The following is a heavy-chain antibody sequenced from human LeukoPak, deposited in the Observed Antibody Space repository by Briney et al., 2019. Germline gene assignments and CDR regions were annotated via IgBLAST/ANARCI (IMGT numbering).Heavy chain of an antibody. CDR1: GYTFTGYY. CDR3: ARAPAYSSSAILDFFHY. CDR2: IDPNSGGT. D-gene: IGHD6-6*01. V-gene: IGHV1-2*02. Sequence: ASVKVSCRASGYTFTGYYIHWVRQAPGQGLEWMGWIDPNSGGTNYAQKFQDRVTMTGDPSISTAYMEVRGLRSDDTAVFYCARAPAYSSSAILDFFHYWGQGTLVTVSS. J-gene: IGHJ4*02.